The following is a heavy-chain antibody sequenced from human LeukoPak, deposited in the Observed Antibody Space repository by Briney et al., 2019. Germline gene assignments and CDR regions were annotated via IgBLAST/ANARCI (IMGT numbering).Heavy chain of an antibody. Sequence: GSLRLSCAASGFTFSTYAMSWVRQAPGKGLEWIGSIYYSGSTYYNPSLKSRVTISVDTSKNQFSLKLSSVTAADTAVYYCARRVATAYNWFDPWGQGTLVTVSS. J-gene: IGHJ5*02. D-gene: IGHD5-12*01. CDR1: GFTFSTYA. V-gene: IGHV4-39*01. CDR2: IYYSGST. CDR3: ARRVATAYNWFDP.